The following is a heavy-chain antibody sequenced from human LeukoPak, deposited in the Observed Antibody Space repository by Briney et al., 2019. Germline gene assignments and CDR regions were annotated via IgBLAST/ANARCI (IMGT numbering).Heavy chain of an antibody. J-gene: IGHJ4*02. CDR1: GYTFTSYD. D-gene: IGHD2-2*01. Sequence: ASVKVSCKASGYTFTSYDINWVRQATGQGLEWMGWMNPNSGNTEYAQKFQGRVSITSTTSISTAYMELSSLSPEDTAVYYCARDAKYQLPLLYGGQGTLDTVPS. CDR2: MNPNSGNT. V-gene: IGHV1-8*03. CDR3: ARDAKYQLPLLY.